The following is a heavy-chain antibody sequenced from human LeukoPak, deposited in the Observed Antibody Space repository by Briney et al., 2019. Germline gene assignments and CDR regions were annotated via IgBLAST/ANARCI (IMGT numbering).Heavy chain of an antibody. CDR2: ISSSGSTI. CDR1: GFTFGDYA. V-gene: IGHV3-11*04. D-gene: IGHD4-17*01. J-gene: IGHJ6*03. CDR3: ARNGFHYGDYGDYYYYYYMDV. Sequence: PGGSLRLSCTASGFTFGDYAMSWIRQAPGKGLEWVSYISSSGSTIYYADSVKGRFTISRDSAKNSLYLQMNSLRAEDTAVYYCARNGFHYGDYGDYYYYYYMDVWGKGTTVTVSS.